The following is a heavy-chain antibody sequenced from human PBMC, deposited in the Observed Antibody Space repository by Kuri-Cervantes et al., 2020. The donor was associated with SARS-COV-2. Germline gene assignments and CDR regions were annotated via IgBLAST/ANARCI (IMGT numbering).Heavy chain of an antibody. J-gene: IGHJ4*02. CDR1: GFTFSSYA. Sequence: GGSLRLSFAASGFTFSSYAMSWVRQAPGKGLEWVSAISGSGGSTYYADSVKGRFTISRDNSKNTLYLQMNSLRAEDTAVYYCVRDGDHWNFDYWGQGTLVTVSS. V-gene: IGHV3-23*01. CDR3: VRDGDHWNFDY. CDR2: ISGSGGST. D-gene: IGHD1-1*01.